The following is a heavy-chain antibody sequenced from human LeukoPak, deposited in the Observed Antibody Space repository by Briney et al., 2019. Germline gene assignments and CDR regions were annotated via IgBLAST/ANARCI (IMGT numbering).Heavy chain of an antibody. V-gene: IGHV1-2*02. CDR3: ARDIVVVPAAIFDP. CDR1: GYTFTGYY. D-gene: IGHD2-2*01. CDR2: INPNSGGT. Sequence: ASVEVSCKASGYTFTGYYMHWVRQAPGQGLEWMGWINPNSGGTNYAQKFQGRVTMTRDTSISTAYMELSRLRSDDTAVYYCARDIVVVPAAIFDPWGQGTLVTVSS. J-gene: IGHJ5*02.